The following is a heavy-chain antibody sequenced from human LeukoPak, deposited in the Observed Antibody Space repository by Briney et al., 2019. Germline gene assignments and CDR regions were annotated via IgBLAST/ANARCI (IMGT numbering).Heavy chain of an antibody. J-gene: IGHJ4*02. CDR2: ISSSGSTI. CDR3: ARYPRGATVWYYFDY. V-gene: IGHV3-11*04. CDR1: GFTFSDYY. Sequence: GGSLRLSCAASGFTFSDYYMSWIRQAPGKGLEWVSYISSSGSTIYYADSVKGRFTISRDNAKNSLYLQMNSLRAEDTAVYYCARYPRGATVWYYFDYWGQGTLVTVSS. D-gene: IGHD1-26*01.